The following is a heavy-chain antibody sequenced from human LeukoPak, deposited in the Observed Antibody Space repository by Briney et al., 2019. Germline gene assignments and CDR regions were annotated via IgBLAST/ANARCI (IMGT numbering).Heavy chain of an antibody. D-gene: IGHD3-22*01. J-gene: IGHJ4*02. Sequence: PGGSLRLSCAASGFTFSSYAMHWVRQAPGKGLEWVAVISYDGSNKYYADSVKGRFTISRDNSKNTLYLQMNSLRAEDTAVYYCAKITYYYDSSGYTQDYWGQGTLVTVSS. CDR3: AKITYYYDSSGYTQDY. V-gene: IGHV3-30*18. CDR2: ISYDGSNK. CDR1: GFTFSSYA.